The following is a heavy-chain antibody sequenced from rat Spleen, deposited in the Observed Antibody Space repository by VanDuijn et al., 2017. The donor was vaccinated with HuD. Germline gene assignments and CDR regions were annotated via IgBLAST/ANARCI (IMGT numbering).Heavy chain of an antibody. CDR3: TRDPGYYYDGYYHGVYFDY. V-gene: IGHV5-20*01. CDR2: ITYDGTTI. D-gene: IGHD1-12*03. Sequence: EVQLVESGGGLVQPGRSLKISCAASGFIFSDYHLAWVRQAPTKGLEWVASITYDGTTIHYRDSVKGRFTVSRDNAKSTLYLQMNSLRSEDTATYYCTRDPGYYYDGYYHGVYFDYWGQGVMVTVSS. J-gene: IGHJ2*01. CDR1: GFIFSDYH.